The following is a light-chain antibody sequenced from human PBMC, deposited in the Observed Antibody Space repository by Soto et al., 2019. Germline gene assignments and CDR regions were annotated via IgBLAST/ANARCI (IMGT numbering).Light chain of an antibody. CDR2: LGS. J-gene: IGKJ5*01. CDR1: QSLLHSNGYNY. Sequence: DIVMTQSPLPLPVTPGEPASISCRSSQSLLHSNGYNYLDWYLQKPGQSPQLLIYLGSNRASGVPDRFSGSGSGTDFTLKISRVEAEDVGVYCCMQALQTPITFGQGTRLEIK. CDR3: MQALQTPIT. V-gene: IGKV2-28*01.